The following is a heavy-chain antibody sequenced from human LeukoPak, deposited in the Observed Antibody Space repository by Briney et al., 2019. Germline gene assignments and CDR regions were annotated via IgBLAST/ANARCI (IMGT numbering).Heavy chain of an antibody. D-gene: IGHD3-9*01. J-gene: IGHJ6*02. V-gene: IGHV3-74*01. Sequence: GGSLRLSCVASGFTFSSYWMHWVRQDPRKGLVWVSRINGDGRNINYADSVKGRFTISRDNAKNTLYLQMNTLRVEDTAVYYCTRDLMDYDVSTGLHHYYMDVWGQGTTVTVSS. CDR3: TRDLMDYDVSTGLHHYYMDV. CDR1: GFTFSSYW. CDR2: INGDGRNI.